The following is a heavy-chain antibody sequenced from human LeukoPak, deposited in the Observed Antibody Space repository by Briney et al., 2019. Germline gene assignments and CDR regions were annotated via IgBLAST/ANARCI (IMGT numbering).Heavy chain of an antibody. Sequence: GGSLRLSCAAPGFTFSDYYMSWIREAPGKGLGWVSYISSSSSYTNYADSVKGRFTISRDNAKNSLYLQMNSLRAEDTAVYYCARGSHNYYDSSGYDWGQGTLVTVSS. D-gene: IGHD3-22*01. J-gene: IGHJ4*02. CDR3: ARGSHNYYDSSGYD. V-gene: IGHV3-11*06. CDR1: GFTFSDYY. CDR2: ISSSSSYT.